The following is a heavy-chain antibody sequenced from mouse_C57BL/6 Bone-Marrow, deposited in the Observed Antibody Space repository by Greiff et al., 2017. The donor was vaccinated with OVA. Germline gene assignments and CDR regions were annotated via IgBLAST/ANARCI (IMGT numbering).Heavy chain of an antibody. J-gene: IGHJ3*01. V-gene: IGHV1-61*01. D-gene: IGHD2-5*01. CDR3: ARGTYYSNAY. CDR1: GYTFTSYW. Sequence: QVQLQQPGAELVRPGSSVKLSCKASGYTFTSYWMDWVKQRPGQGLEWIGNIYPSDSETHYNQKFKDKATLTVDKSSSTAYMQLSSLTSEDSAVYYCARGTYYSNAYWGQGTLVTVSA. CDR2: IYPSDSET.